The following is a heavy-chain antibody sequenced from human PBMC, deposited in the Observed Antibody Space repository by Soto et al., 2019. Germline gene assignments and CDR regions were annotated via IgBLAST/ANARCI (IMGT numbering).Heavy chain of an antibody. Sequence: ASVKVSCKASGHTFTGYYMHWVRQAPGQGLEWMGWINPNSGGTNYAQKFQGWVTMTRDTSISTAYMELSRLRSDDTAVYYCARGGSPGSIAVAGISWFDPWGQGTLVTVSS. J-gene: IGHJ5*02. CDR1: GHTFTGYY. D-gene: IGHD6-19*01. CDR2: INPNSGGT. V-gene: IGHV1-2*04. CDR3: ARGGSPGSIAVAGISWFDP.